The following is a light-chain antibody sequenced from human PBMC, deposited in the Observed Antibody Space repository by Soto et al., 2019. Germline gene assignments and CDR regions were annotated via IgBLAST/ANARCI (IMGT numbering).Light chain of an antibody. J-gene: IGLJ2*01. CDR2: EVS. CDR1: SSDVGGYNY. V-gene: IGLV2-14*01. CDR3: NSYTSSTTLV. Sequence: QSVLTQPASVSGSPGQSITISCTGTSSDVGGYNYVSWYQQHPGKAPKLMIYEVSNRPSGVSSRFSGSKSGNTASLTISGLQPEDEADYYCNSYTSSTTLVFGGGTKFTVL.